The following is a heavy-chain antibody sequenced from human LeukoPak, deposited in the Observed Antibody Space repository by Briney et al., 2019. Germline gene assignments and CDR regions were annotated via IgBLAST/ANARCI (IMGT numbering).Heavy chain of an antibody. Sequence: GESLKISCKGSGYSFSSFWIGWVRQAPGQGLEWMGWINPNSGGTNYAQKFQGRVTMTRDTSISTAYMELSRLRSDDTAVYYCASSPGSDYYYYMDVWGKGTTVTVSS. V-gene: IGHV1-2*02. CDR3: ASSPGSDYYYYMDV. CDR2: INPNSGGT. CDR1: GYSFSSFW. D-gene: IGHD2-15*01. J-gene: IGHJ6*03.